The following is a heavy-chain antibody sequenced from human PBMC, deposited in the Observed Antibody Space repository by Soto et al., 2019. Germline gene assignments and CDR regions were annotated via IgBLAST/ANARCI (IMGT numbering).Heavy chain of an antibody. CDR1: GGSISNYY. V-gene: IGHV4-59*01. CDR2: IYSSGST. D-gene: IGHD5-18*01. CDR3: ARAHPHSYGVYYFDY. Sequence: QVQLQESGPGLVKPSETLSLTCTVSGGSISNYYWNWIRQSPGKGLEWIGYIYSSGSTHYNPSLQNRVAISIDTSKNQVSLKVNSVTAADTAVYYCARAHPHSYGVYYFDYWGQGTPVTVSS. J-gene: IGHJ4*02.